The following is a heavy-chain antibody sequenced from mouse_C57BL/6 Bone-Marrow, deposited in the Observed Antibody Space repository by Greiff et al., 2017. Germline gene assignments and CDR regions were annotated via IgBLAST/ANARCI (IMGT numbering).Heavy chain of an antibody. CDR2: IYPGSGST. CDR3: ARGTAQATGCDY. D-gene: IGHD3-2*02. Sequence: VKLQQPGAELVKPGASVKMSCKASGYTFTSYWITWVKQRPGQGLEWIGDIYPGSGSTNYNEKFKSKATLTVDTSSSTAYMQLSSLTSEDSAVYYCARGTAQATGCDYWGQGTTLTVSS. CDR1: GYTFTSYW. J-gene: IGHJ2*01. V-gene: IGHV1-55*01.